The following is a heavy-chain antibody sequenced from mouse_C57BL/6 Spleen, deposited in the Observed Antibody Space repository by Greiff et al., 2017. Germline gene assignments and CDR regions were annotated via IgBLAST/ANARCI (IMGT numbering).Heavy chain of an antibody. V-gene: IGHV14-3*01. CDR3: ANDYYSSCSLAY. Sequence: VQLQQPVAELVRPGASVKLSCTASGFNIKNTSMHWVKQRPEQGLEWIGRIDPANGNTTYAPKFQGKATITEDTSSNTAYLQLSRLTAEDTAIYYCANDYYSSCSLAYWGKGTLVTVAA. J-gene: IGHJ3*01. CDR2: IDPANGNT. D-gene: IGHD1-1*01. CDR1: GFNIKNTS.